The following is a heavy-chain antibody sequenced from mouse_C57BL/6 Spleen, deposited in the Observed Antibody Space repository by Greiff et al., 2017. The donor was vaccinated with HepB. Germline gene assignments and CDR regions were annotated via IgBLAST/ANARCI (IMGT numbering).Heavy chain of an antibody. CDR3: ARRAPLYQGGYFDV. J-gene: IGHJ1*03. V-gene: IGHV1-54*01. D-gene: IGHD2-12*01. Sequence: VQLQESGAELVRPGTSVKVSCKASGYAFTNYLIEWVKQRPGQGLEWIGVINPGSGGTNYNEKFKGKATLTADKSSSTAYMQLSSLTSEDSAVYFCARRAPLYQGGYFDVWGTGTTVTVSS. CDR2: INPGSGGT. CDR1: GYAFTNYL.